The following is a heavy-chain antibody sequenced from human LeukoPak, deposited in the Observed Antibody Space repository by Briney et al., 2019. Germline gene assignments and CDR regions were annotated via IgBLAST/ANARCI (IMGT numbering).Heavy chain of an antibody. CDR3: ARGPRSYPMYYFDY. CDR2: INPNSGGT. D-gene: IGHD3-10*01. J-gene: IGHJ4*02. CDR1: GYTFTGYY. V-gene: IGHV1-2*04. Sequence: GASVKVSCKASGYTFTGYYMHWVRQAPGQGLEWMGWINPNSGGTNYAQKFQGWVTMTRDTSISTAYMELSRLRSDDTAVYYCARGPRSYPMYYFDYWGQGTLVTVSS.